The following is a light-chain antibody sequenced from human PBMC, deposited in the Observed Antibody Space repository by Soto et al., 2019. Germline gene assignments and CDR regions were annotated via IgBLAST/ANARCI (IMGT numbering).Light chain of an antibody. Sequence: EIGLTQSQGTLSLSPGERATLSCRASQSVSSSYLAWYQQKPGQAPRLLIYGASSRATGIPDRFSCSGSGTDFTLTISRLEPEEFAVYYWQQYGSSSYTFGQGTKLEIK. CDR3: QQYGSSSYT. J-gene: IGKJ2*01. V-gene: IGKV3-20*01. CDR2: GAS. CDR1: QSVSSSY.